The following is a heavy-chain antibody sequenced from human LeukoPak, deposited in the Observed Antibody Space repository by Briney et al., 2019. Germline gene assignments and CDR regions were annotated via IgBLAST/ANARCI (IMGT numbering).Heavy chain of an antibody. CDR2: IFPGDSDS. CDR1: GYSFTSYW. D-gene: IGHD6-19*01. J-gene: IGHJ4*02. CDR3: ARPYSSGWPYSFEY. Sequence: GESLKISCKGSGYSFTSYWIGWVRQMPGKGLELVGIIFPGDSDSRYSPSLQGQVTISADTSISTAYLQWSSLKASDTAMYFCARPYSSGWPYSFEYWGQGTLVTVSS. V-gene: IGHV5-51*01.